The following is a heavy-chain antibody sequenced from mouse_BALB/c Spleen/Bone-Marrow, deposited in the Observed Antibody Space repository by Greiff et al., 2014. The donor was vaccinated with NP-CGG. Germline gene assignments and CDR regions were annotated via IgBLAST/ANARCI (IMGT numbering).Heavy chain of an antibody. CDR3: AREVDGWYYFDY. CDR1: GFTFSSYA. D-gene: IGHD2-3*01. V-gene: IGHV5-6-5*01. Sequence: EVKLVESGGGLVKPGGSLKLSCAASGFTFSSYAMSWVRQTPEKRLEWVASISSGGSTYYPDSVKGRFTISRDNARNILYLQMSSLRSEDTAMYNCAREVDGWYYFDYWGQGTTLTVSS. CDR2: ISSGGST. J-gene: IGHJ2*01.